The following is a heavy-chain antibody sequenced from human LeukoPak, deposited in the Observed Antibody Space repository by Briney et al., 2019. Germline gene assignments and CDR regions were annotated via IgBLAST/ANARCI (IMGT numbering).Heavy chain of an antibody. J-gene: IGHJ5*02. CDR2: IRDDESDI. V-gene: IGHV3-30*02. Sequence: PGGSLRLSCSTSGFTFSNSGLHWVRQAPGKGLEWVAFIRDDESDIFYGDPVKGRFTISRDNSKNTLYLQMNSLRDEDTAVYYCAKSERGSDKWLDPWGQGTLVIVSS. CDR1: GFTFSNSG. CDR3: AKSERGSDKWLDP. D-gene: IGHD1-26*01.